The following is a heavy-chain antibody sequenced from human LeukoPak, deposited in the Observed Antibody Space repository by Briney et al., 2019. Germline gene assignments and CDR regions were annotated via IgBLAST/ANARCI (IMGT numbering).Heavy chain of an antibody. CDR1: GFSFTYFG. J-gene: IGHJ4*02. V-gene: IGHV3-30*18. Sequence: GGSLRLSCAASGFSFTYFGLHWVRQAPGKGLEWVALISTDPSNKNYADSVKGRFTISRDNSINTLYLQMRSLRLEDTAVYYCVKDSSTTWFGRDSKWGRGTLVTVSS. D-gene: IGHD3-10*01. CDR2: ISTDPSNK. CDR3: VKDSSTTWFGRDSK.